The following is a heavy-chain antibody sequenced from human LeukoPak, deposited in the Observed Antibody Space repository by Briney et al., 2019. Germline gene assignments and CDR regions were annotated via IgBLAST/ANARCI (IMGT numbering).Heavy chain of an antibody. J-gene: IGHJ4*02. CDR3: AKGRVDIVATMWH. CDR2: ISSSGSTI. V-gene: IGHV3-11*01. D-gene: IGHD5-12*01. Sequence: GGSLRLSCAASGFTFSDYYMSWIRQAPGKGLEWVSYISSSGSTIYYADSVKGRFTISRDNSKNTLYLQMNSLRAEDTAVYYCAKGRVDIVATMWHWGQGTLVTVSS. CDR1: GFTFSDYY.